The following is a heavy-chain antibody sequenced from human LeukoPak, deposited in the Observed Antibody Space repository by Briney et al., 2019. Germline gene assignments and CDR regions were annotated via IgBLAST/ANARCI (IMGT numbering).Heavy chain of an antibody. CDR1: GYTFTGYY. CDR3: ASGHYDSSGYYYRYYYYYMDV. Sequence: ASVKVSCKASGYTFTGYYMQWVREAPGQGLEWMGRINPNSGGTNYAQKFQGRVTMTRDTSISTAYMELSRLRSDDTAVYYRASGHYDSSGYYYRYYYYYMDVWGKGTTVTVSS. J-gene: IGHJ6*03. CDR2: INPNSGGT. V-gene: IGHV1-2*06. D-gene: IGHD3-22*01.